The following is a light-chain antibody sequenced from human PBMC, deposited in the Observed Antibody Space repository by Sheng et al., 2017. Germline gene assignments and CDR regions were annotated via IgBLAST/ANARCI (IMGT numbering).Light chain of an antibody. Sequence: QLRLTQSPSASASLGTSVKLTCTRSSGPSTYAIAWHQLQPETGPRHLXTVYSDGGHKKGDGIPDRFSGSTSGSDHYLTISGLQSEDEAEYFCQTWGSGIRVFGGGT. J-gene: IGLJ3*02. CDR1: SGPSTYA. V-gene: IGLV4-69*01. CDR2: VYSDGGH. CDR3: QTWGSGIRV.